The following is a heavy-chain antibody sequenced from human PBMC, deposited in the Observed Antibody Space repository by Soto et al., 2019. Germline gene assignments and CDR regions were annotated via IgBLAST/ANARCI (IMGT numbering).Heavy chain of an antibody. CDR1: GFSVGNHE. V-gene: IGHV3-48*03. CDR2: LRSALFTI. CDR3: ARETDSIGPFDD. J-gene: IGHJ4*02. D-gene: IGHD6-19*01. Sequence: EVQLVESGGGLVQPGGSLRLSCTASGFSVGNHEINWVRQAPGKGLEWMSFLRSALFTIHYADSVKGRFTISRDSAKTVLYLQLNSLRAEDTAGDYCARETDSIGPFDDGGQVTLGTVSS.